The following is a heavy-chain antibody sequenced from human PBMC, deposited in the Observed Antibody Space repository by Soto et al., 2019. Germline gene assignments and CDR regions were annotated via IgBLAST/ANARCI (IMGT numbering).Heavy chain of an antibody. CDR3: AKHGDCSSTSCYFDY. Sequence: PGRALRLSCAASGFTFSIYAMNWVRQAPGKGLEWVSIISGSGGTTYYADSVKGRFTISRDNSKNTLYLQMNSLRAEDTAVYYCAKHGDCSSTSCYFDYWAQGTLVTVSS. J-gene: IGHJ4*02. CDR1: GFTFSIYA. CDR2: ISGSGGTT. D-gene: IGHD2-2*01. V-gene: IGHV3-23*01.